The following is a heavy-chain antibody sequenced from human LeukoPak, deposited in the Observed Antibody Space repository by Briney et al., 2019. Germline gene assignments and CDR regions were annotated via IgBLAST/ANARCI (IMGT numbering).Heavy chain of an antibody. CDR1: GFTFSTYN. J-gene: IGHJ3*02. D-gene: IGHD1-26*01. Sequence: LPGRSLRLSCEASGFTFSTYNFHWVRQAPGKGLEWVAVISNDGKNKNYADFVKGRFTVSRDNSKNTLFLQMSTLRPEDTAVYHCARGLVGVSAAFDIWGQGTLVTVPS. CDR3: ARGLVGVSAAFDI. CDR2: ISNDGKNK. V-gene: IGHV3-30*04.